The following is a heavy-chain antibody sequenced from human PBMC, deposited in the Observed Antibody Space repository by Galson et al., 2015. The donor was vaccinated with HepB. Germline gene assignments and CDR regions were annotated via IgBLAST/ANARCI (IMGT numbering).Heavy chain of an antibody. Sequence: SLRLSCAASGFTFSYYTIHWVRQAPGKGLEWVSSISGSSTYIYYTDSGWGRFTVSRDNSNDSLYLQMNSLRVEDTAVYYFARDRGRSDSGYYYGMDVWGQGTTVTVSS. CDR1: GFTFSYYT. V-gene: IGHV3-21*01. CDR2: ISGSSTYI. J-gene: IGHJ6*02. CDR3: ARDRGRSDSGYYYGMDV. D-gene: IGHD4-17*01.